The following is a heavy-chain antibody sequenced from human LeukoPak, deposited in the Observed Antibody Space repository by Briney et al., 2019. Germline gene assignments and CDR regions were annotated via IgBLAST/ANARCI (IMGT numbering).Heavy chain of an antibody. J-gene: IGHJ4*02. CDR3: ARIWFGEFFRFDY. CDR1: GFTFSSYG. Sequence: TGGSLRLSCAASGFTFSSYGMHWVRQAPGKGLEWVAFIRYDGSNKYYADSVKGRFTISRDNSKNTLYLQMNSLRAEDTAVYYCARIWFGEFFRFDYWGQGTLVTVSS. V-gene: IGHV3-30*02. D-gene: IGHD3-10*01. CDR2: IRYDGSNK.